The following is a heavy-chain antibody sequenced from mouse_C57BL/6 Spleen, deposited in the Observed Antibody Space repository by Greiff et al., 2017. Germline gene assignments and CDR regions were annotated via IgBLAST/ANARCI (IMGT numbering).Heavy chain of an antibody. J-gene: IGHJ2*01. CDR2: IDPSDSDT. CDR3: ARYSNYVDY. V-gene: IGHV1-61*01. D-gene: IGHD2-5*01. CDR1: GYTFTSYW. Sequence: QVQLQQPGAELVRPGSSVKLSCKASGYTFTSYWMDWVKPRPGLGLEWLGNIDPSDSDTHYNQKFKDKATLTVDKSSSTAYMQPSSLTSEDSAVYYCARYSNYVDYWGQGTTLTVSS.